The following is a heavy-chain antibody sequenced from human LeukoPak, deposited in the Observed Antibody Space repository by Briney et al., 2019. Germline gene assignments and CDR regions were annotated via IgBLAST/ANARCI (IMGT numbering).Heavy chain of an antibody. CDR3: ASPLGYCSSTSCQFDY. V-gene: IGHV3-74*01. CDR2: IASDGSST. D-gene: IGHD2-2*01. CDR1: GFTFSSYS. Sequence: GGSLRLSCAASGFTFSSYSMNWVRQAPGKGLVWVSRIASDGSSTTYADSVKGRFTISRDNSKNTLYLQMNSLRAEDTAVYYCASPLGYCSSTSCQFDYWGQGTLVTVSS. J-gene: IGHJ4*02.